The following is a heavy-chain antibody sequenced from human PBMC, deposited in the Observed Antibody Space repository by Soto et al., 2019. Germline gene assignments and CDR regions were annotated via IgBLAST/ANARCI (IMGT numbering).Heavy chain of an antibody. CDR2: IYHSGST. D-gene: IGHD6-13*01. V-gene: IGHV4-38-2*02. J-gene: IGHJ4*02. CDR1: GYSISSGYY. CDR3: AREIAAAGVISFDY. Sequence: SETLSLTCAVSGYSISSGYYWGWIRQPPGKGLEWIGSIYHSGSTYYNPSLKSRVTISVDTSKNQFSLKLSSVTAADTAVYYCAREIAAAGVISFDYWGQGTPVTVSS.